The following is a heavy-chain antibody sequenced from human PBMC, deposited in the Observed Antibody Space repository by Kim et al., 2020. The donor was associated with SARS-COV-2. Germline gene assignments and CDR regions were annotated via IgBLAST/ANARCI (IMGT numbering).Heavy chain of an antibody. Sequence: YADSVKGRLTISRDNAKNTLYLQMNSLRAEDTAVYYCARDGGSQMYYFDYWGQGTLVTVSS. V-gene: IGHV3-66*01. CDR3: ARDGGSQMYYFDY. J-gene: IGHJ4*02. D-gene: IGHD1-26*01.